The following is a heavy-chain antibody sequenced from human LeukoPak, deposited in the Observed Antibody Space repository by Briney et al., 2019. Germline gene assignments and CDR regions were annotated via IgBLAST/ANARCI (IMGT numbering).Heavy chain of an antibody. V-gene: IGHV3-23*01. J-gene: IGHJ4*02. D-gene: IGHD4-17*01. Sequence: GGSLRLSCAASGFTFSTYAMSWVRQAPGKGLEWVSTISSGGGFTYYSDSVKGRFTISRDSSKNTLCLQMNSLRAEDTAVYYCAKDRRSNGDWGQGTLVTVSS. CDR2: ISSGGGFT. CDR3: AKDRRSNGD. CDR1: GFTFSTYA.